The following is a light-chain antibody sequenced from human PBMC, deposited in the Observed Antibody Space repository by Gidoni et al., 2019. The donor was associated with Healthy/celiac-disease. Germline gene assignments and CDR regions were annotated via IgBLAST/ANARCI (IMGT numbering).Light chain of an antibody. V-gene: IGKV3-20*01. CDR2: GAS. CDR1: QSVSSSY. CDR3: QQYGSSRT. Sequence: EIVLTQSPGTLSLSPGERTTLSCRASQSVSSSYLAWYQQKPGQAPRLLFYGASSRATGIPDRFSGSGSGTDFTLTIRRLEPEDFAVFYCQQYGSSRTFGQGTKVEIK. J-gene: IGKJ1*01.